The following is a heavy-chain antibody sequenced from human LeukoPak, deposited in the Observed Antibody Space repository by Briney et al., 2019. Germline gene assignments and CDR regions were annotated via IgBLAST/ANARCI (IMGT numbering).Heavy chain of an antibody. CDR3: ARDVEPTAAGTPNGLDY. V-gene: IGHV1-18*01. CDR2: ISAYNGNT. D-gene: IGHD6-13*01. Sequence: ASVKVSCKASGYTFTSYGISWVRQAPGQGLEWMGWISAYNGNTNYAQKLQGRVTMTTDTSTSTAYMELRSLGSDDTAVYYCARDVEPTAAGTPNGLDYWGQGTLVTVSS. J-gene: IGHJ4*02. CDR1: GYTFTSYG.